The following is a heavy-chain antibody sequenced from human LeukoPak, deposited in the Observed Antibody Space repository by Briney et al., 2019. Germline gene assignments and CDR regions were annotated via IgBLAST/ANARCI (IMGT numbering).Heavy chain of an antibody. CDR1: GFTFSSYG. CDR3: ARNYDSDYFDY. CDR2: ISYDGSNK. D-gene: IGHD5-12*01. V-gene: IGHV3-30*03. Sequence: GGSLRLSCAASGFTFSSYGMHWVRQAPGKGLEWVAVISYDGSNKYYADSVKGRFTISRDNSKNTLYLQMNSLRAEDTAVYYCARNYDSDYFDYWGQGTLVTVSS. J-gene: IGHJ4*02.